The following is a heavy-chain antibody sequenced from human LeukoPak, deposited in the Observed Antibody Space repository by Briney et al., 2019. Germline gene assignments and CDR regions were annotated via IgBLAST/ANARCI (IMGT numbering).Heavy chain of an antibody. CDR1: GFTFSHYG. CDR2: IWYDGSNY. J-gene: IGHJ4*02. CDR3: AKTGNYNWNGFDY. Sequence: GGSLRLSCAAAGFTFSHYGMHWVRQAPGKGLEWVAVIWYDGSNYYYADSVKGRFTISRDNSKNTLYLQMNSLRAEDTAVYYCAKTGNYNWNGFDYWGQGTLVTVSS. V-gene: IGHV3-33*06. D-gene: IGHD1-20*01.